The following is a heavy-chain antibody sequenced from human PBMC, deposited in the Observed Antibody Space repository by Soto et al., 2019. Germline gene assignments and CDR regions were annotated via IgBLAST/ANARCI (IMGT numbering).Heavy chain of an antibody. Sequence: ASETLALTCAAYGGSFSGYYWRWIRQPPGKGLEWIGEINHSGSTNYNPSLKSRVTISVDTSKNQFSLKLSSVTAADTAVYYCARGRSIAAAGTSSYYYYGMDVWGQGTTVTVSS. V-gene: IGHV4-34*01. CDR1: GGSFSGYY. D-gene: IGHD6-13*01. CDR2: INHSGST. J-gene: IGHJ6*02. CDR3: ARGRSIAAAGTSSYYYYGMDV.